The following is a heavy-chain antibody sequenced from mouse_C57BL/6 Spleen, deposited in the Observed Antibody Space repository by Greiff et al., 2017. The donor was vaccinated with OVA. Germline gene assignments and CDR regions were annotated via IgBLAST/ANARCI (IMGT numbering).Heavy chain of an antibody. J-gene: IGHJ4*01. CDR1: GYTFTSYW. D-gene: IGHD6-2*01. V-gene: IGHV1-55*01. CDR3: ARRDGVLSARAMDY. CDR2: IYPGSGST. Sequence: QVQLQQPGAELVKPGASVKMSCKASGYTFTSYWITWVKQRPGQGLEWIGDIYPGSGSTNYNEKFKSKATLTVDTSSSTAYMQLSSLTSEDSAVYYCARRDGVLSARAMDYWGQGTSVTVSS.